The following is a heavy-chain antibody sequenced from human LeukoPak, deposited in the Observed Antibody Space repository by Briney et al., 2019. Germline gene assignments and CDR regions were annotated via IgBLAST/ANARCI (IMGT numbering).Heavy chain of an antibody. D-gene: IGHD3-3*01. CDR3: ARAYDFWSGAGNWFDP. CDR1: GGSISSYY. Sequence: SETLSLTCTVSGGSISSYYWSWIRQPAGKGLEWIGRIYTSGSTNYNPSLKSRVTMSVDTSKNQFSLKLGSVTAADTAVYYCARAYDFWSGAGNWFDPWGQGTLVTVSS. V-gene: IGHV4-4*07. CDR2: IYTSGST. J-gene: IGHJ5*02.